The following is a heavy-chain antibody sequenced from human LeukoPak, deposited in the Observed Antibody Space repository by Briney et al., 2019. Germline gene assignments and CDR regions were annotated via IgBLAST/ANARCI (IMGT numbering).Heavy chain of an antibody. D-gene: IGHD6-13*01. CDR3: AHLIAAADAEYFQH. CDR1: GFSLSTSELG. V-gene: IGHV2-5*02. Sequence: SGPTLVNPTQTLTLTCTFSGFSLSTSELGVGWIRQPPRKALEWLAFIYWDDDKRYSPSLKSRLTVTKDTSKNQVVLTMTNMDPVDTATYYCAHLIAAADAEYFQHWGQGTLVTVSS. CDR2: IYWDDDK. J-gene: IGHJ1*01.